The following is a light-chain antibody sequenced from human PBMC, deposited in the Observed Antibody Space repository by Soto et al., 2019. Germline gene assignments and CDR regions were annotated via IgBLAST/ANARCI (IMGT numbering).Light chain of an antibody. CDR2: DVS. CDR3: SSYTSISSLWV. J-gene: IGLJ1*01. V-gene: IGLV2-14*01. CDR1: SSDVGGYNY. Sequence: QSVLTQPASVSGSPGQSITISCTGTSSDVGGYNYVSWYQQHPGKAPKLMIYDVSNRPSGVSNRFSGSKSGNTASLTISGLQAEAEADYYCSSYTSISSLWVFGTGTKLTVL.